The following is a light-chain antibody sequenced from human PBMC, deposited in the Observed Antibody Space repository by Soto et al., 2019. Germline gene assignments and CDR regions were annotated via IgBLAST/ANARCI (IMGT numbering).Light chain of an antibody. CDR3: QHYGSLPPYN. J-gene: IGKJ2*01. Sequence: EIVLTQSPDTLSLSPGESATLSCRAIQRVSSDYVAWYRQKPGQVPTVLIYRASTRATGIPGRFSGSGSGTDFPLTISRLEPEDFAVYYCQHYGSLPPYNFGRGTKV. V-gene: IGKV3-20*01. CDR1: QRVSSDY. CDR2: RAS.